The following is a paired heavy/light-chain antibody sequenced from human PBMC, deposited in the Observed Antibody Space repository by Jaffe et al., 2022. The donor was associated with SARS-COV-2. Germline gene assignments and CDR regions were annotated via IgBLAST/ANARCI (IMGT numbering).Heavy chain of an antibody. CDR1: GFIFDDYG. V-gene: IGHV3-20*01. CDR3: ARDFSPYGSSSAMAV. Sequence: EVQLVESGGRVERPGGSLRLSCEASGFIFDDYGMNWVRQAPGKGLEWVSGIDRNGDSTHYAESVKGRFTISRDNAKSVLYLQINSLRVEDTALYHCARDFSPYGSSSAMAVWGQGTTVTVSS. J-gene: IGHJ6*02. D-gene: IGHD6-6*01. CDR2: IDRNGDST.
Light chain of an antibody. J-gene: IGLJ2*01. CDR2: DDK. CDR3: QVWDRTSDRV. Sequence: SYVLTQAPSVSVAPGLTATITCGGPNITTKSVHWYQQKPGQAPVLVVYDDKVRPSGIPERFSGSKSGNTATLTISRVEAGDEAVYYCQVWDRTSDRVFGGGTKLAVL. CDR1: NITTKS. V-gene: IGLV3-21*02.